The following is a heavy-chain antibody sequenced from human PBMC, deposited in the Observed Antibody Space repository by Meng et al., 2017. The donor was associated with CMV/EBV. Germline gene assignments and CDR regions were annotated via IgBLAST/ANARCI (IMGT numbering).Heavy chain of an antibody. V-gene: IGHV4-31*03. Sequence: LRLSCTVSGGSISSGDYYWSWIRQHPGKGLEWIGYIYYSGSTYYNPSLKSRVTISVDTSKNQFSLKLSSVTAADTAVYYCARDSYYDSSGYYWDDAFDIWGQGTMVTVSS. CDR2: IYYSGST. J-gene: IGHJ3*02. CDR3: ARDSYYDSSGYYWDDAFDI. D-gene: IGHD3-22*01. CDR1: GGSISSGDYY.